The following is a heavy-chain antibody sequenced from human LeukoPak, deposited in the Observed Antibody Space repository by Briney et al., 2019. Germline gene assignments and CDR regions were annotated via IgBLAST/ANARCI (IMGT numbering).Heavy chain of an antibody. D-gene: IGHD6-19*01. V-gene: IGHV4-39*07. CDR2: IYYSGST. CDR3: ARDGYSSGWYIRY. Sequence: SETLSLTCTVSGGSISSSSYYWGWIRQPPGKGLEWIGSIYYSGSTYYNPSLKSRVTISVDTSKNQFSLKLRSVTAADTAVYYCARDGYSSGWYIRYWGQGTLVTVSS. J-gene: IGHJ4*02. CDR1: GGSISSSSYY.